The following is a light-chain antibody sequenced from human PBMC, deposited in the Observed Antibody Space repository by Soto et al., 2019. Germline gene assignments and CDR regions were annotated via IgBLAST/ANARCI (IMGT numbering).Light chain of an antibody. CDR1: QSVSNN. J-gene: IGKJ4*01. Sequence: EIVMTQSPATLSVSPGERATLSCRASQSVSNNLAWYQQKPGQAPRLLIYGASTRATGIPARFSGSGSGTEFTLIISSLQSEDFAVYYCQQYYEWVTFGEGTKVEIK. CDR2: GAS. V-gene: IGKV3-15*01. CDR3: QQYYEWVT.